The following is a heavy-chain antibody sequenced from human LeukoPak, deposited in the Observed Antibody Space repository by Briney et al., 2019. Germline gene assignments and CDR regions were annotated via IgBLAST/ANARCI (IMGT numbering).Heavy chain of an antibody. CDR1: GFTFSSYE. CDR3: AELGITMIGGV. V-gene: IGHV3-48*03. D-gene: IGHD3-10*02. J-gene: IGHJ6*04. Sequence: PGGSLRLSCAASGFTFSSYEMNWVRRAPWKGLEWVSYISSSGSTIYYADSVKGRFTISRDNAKNSLYLQMNSLRAEDTAVYYCAELGITMIGGVWGKGTTVTISS. CDR2: ISSSGSTI.